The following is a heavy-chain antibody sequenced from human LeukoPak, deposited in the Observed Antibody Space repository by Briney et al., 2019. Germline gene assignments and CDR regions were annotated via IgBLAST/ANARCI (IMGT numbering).Heavy chain of an antibody. CDR2: IYNSGTT. Sequence: SETLSLTCTVFGGSISGSYWTWIRQSPGKGLEWIGLIYNSGTTNYNPSLKSRVSISLDTSKNQFSLKLTSVTAADTAVYYCARGVGATRDLDHWGQGSLVTVSS. CDR1: GGSISGSY. J-gene: IGHJ4*02. D-gene: IGHD1-26*01. V-gene: IGHV4-59*01. CDR3: ARGVGATRDLDH.